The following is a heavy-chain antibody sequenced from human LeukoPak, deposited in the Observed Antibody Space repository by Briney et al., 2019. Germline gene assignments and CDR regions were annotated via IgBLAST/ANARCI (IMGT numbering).Heavy chain of an antibody. CDR1: GFTFDDYG. J-gene: IGHJ4*02. CDR2: INWNGGST. V-gene: IGHV3-20*04. CDR3: GRTKGQQLVLYYFDY. D-gene: IGHD6-13*01. Sequence: PGGSLRLSCAASGFTFDDYGMSWVRQAPGKGLEWVSGINWNGGSTGYADSVKGRFTISRDNAKNSLYLQMNSLRAEDTALYYCGRTKGQQLVLYYFDYWGQGTLVTVSS.